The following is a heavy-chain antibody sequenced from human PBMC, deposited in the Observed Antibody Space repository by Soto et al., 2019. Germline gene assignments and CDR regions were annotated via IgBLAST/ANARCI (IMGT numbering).Heavy chain of an antibody. V-gene: IGHV1-18*01. CDR2: ISAYNGNT. J-gene: IGHJ4*02. CDR1: GYTFTSYG. CDR3: ARIAGGSMVRGFRRSIDY. Sequence: QVQLVQSGAEVKKPAASVKVSCKASGYTFTSYGISWVRQAPGQGLEWMGWISAYNGNTNYAQKLQGRVTMTTDTSTSTAYMELRSLRSDDTAVYYCARIAGGSMVRGFRRSIDYWGQGTLVTVSS. D-gene: IGHD3-10*01.